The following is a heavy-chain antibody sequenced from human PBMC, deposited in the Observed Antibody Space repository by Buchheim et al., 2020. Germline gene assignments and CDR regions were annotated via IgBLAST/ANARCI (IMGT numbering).Heavy chain of an antibody. Sequence: QITLKESGPTLVKPTQTLTLTCAFSGFSLSTNGEGVGWIRQPPGKALEWLALIYWDDDKMFSPSLRSRRTITKDTSKNQVVLKLTNMDPVDTATYYCAHRRPYYDYFDYWGQGTL. V-gene: IGHV2-5*02. CDR2: IYWDDDK. J-gene: IGHJ4*02. CDR1: GFSLSTNGEG. CDR3: AHRRPYYDYFDY. D-gene: IGHD3-10*01.